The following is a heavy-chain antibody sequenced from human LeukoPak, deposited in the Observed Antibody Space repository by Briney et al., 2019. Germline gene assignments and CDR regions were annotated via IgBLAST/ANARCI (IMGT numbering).Heavy chain of an antibody. V-gene: IGHV4-31*03. Sequence: SQTLSLTCTVSGGSISSGGYYWSWIRQHPGKGLEWIGYIYYSGSTYYNPSLKSRVTISVDTSKNQFSLKLSSVTAADAAVYYCAREVAGSPTPWYFDYWGQGTLVTVSS. CDR1: GGSISSGGYY. D-gene: IGHD2-15*01. CDR2: IYYSGST. CDR3: AREVAGSPTPWYFDY. J-gene: IGHJ4*02.